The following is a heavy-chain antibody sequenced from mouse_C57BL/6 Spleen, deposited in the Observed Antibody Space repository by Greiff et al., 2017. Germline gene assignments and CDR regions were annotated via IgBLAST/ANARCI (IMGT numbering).Heavy chain of an antibody. V-gene: IGHV1-64*01. Sequence: VQLQQPGAELVKPGASVKLSCKASGYTFTSYWMPWVQQRPGQGLEWIGMIHPNSGSTNYNEKFKSKATLSVDKSSSTAYMQLSSLTSEDSAVYYCARSGTNWYCDVWGTGTTVTVSS. CDR1: GYTFTSYW. CDR3: ARSGTNWYCDV. J-gene: IGHJ1*03. CDR2: IHPNSGST. D-gene: IGHD4-1*01.